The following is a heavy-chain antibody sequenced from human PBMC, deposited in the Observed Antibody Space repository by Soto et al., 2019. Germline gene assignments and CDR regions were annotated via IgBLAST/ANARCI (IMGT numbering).Heavy chain of an antibody. CDR1: GFTLSSYW. CDR3: ARDLTGSGTY. V-gene: IGHV3-74*01. D-gene: IGHD2-15*01. J-gene: IGHJ4*01. CDR2: INSDGSTT. Sequence: GGSLRLSCAASGFTLSSYWMHWVRQAPGKGLVWVSRINSDGSTTSYADSVKGRFTISRDNAKNTLDLQMNSLRVEDTAVYYCARDLTGSGTYWGQEPWSPSPQ.